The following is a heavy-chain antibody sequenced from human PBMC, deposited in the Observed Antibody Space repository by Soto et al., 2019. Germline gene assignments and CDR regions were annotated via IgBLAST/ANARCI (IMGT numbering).Heavy chain of an antibody. CDR3: ARGIAAADDEADDAFDI. CDR1: GGSFSGYY. J-gene: IGHJ3*02. D-gene: IGHD6-13*01. V-gene: IGHV4-34*01. CDR2: INHSGST. Sequence: SETLSLTCAVYGGSFSGYYWSWIRQPPGKGLEWIGEINHSGSTNYNPSLKSRVTISVDTSKNQFSLKLSSVTAADTAVYYCARGIAAADDEADDAFDIWGQGTMVTVSS.